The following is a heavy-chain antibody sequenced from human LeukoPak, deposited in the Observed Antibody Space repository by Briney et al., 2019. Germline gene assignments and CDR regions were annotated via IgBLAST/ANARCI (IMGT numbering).Heavy chain of an antibody. D-gene: IGHD5-12*01. CDR2: IIPILGRA. CDR3: ARDQVSPDIVATSTPYCYYGMDV. CDR1: GDTFSSYA. V-gene: IGHV1-69*04. Sequence: ASVKVSCKASGDTFSSYAISWVRQAPGQGLEWMGRIIPILGRANYAQKFQGRVTITADKSTSTAYMELSSLRSEDTAVYYCARDQVSPDIVATSTPYCYYGMDVWGQGTTVTVSS. J-gene: IGHJ6*02.